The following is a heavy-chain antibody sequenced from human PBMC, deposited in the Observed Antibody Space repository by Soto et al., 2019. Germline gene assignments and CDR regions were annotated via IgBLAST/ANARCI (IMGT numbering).Heavy chain of an antibody. V-gene: IGHV3-21*01. CDR3: ARISGSASGNYYRDY. Sequence: PGGSLRLSCTASGFTFSSYSMXWVRQSPGKGLEWVSSISPSSDYMFYADSVKGRFTISRDNAKKSLYLQMNSLGAEDTAIYYCARISGSASGNYYRDYWGQGTLVTVSS. CDR2: ISPSSDYM. J-gene: IGHJ4*02. CDR1: GFTFSSYS. D-gene: IGHD3-10*01.